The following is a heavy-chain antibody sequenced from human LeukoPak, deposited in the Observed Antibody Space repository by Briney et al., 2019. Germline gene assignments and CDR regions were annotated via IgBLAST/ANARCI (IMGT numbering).Heavy chain of an antibody. CDR2: ISSSGSTI. V-gene: IGHV3-11*01. J-gene: IGHJ4*02. D-gene: IGHD3-22*01. Sequence: GGSLRLSCAASGFTFSDYYMSWIRQAPGKGLEWVSYISSSGSTIYYEDSVKGRFTLSRDNAKNSLYLKMNSLRAEDTAVYYCARIGGGTYYYDSSGYYADYWGQGTLVTVSS. CDR3: ARIGGGTYYYDSSGYYADY. CDR1: GFTFSDYY.